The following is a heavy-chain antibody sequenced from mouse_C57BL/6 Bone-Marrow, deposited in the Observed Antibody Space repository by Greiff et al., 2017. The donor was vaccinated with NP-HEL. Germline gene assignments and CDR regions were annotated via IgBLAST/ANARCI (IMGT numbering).Heavy chain of an antibody. V-gene: IGHV1-64*01. J-gene: IGHJ3*01. Sequence: QVQLQQPGAELVKPGASVKLSCKASGYTFTSYWMHWVKQRPGQGLEWIGMIHPNSGSTNYNEKFKSKATLTVDKSSSTAYMQLSSLTSEDSAVYYRARRGKKNDYEGTGAWFAYWGQGTLVTVSA. CDR3: ARRGKKNDYEGTGAWFAY. CDR2: IHPNSGST. D-gene: IGHD2-4*01. CDR1: GYTFTSYW.